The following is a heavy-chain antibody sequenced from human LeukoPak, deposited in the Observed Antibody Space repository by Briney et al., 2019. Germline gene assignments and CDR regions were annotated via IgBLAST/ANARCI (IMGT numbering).Heavy chain of an antibody. D-gene: IGHD3-16*02. CDR2: MNPNSGNT. J-gene: IGHJ4*02. CDR3: ARAGYYDYVWGSYRAFDY. V-gene: IGHV1-8*03. Sequence: GASVKVSCKASGYTFTSYDINWVRQATGQGLEWMGWMNPNSGNTGYAQKFQGRVTITRNTSISTAYMELSSLRSEDTAVYYCARAGYYDYVWGSYRAFDYWGQGTLVTVSS. CDR1: GYTFTSYD.